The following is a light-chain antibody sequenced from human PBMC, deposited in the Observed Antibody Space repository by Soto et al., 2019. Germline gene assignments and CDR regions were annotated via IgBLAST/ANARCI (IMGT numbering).Light chain of an antibody. V-gene: IGKV3-15*01. Sequence: EILMTQSPATLSVSPGERATLSGRASQSVDSNLAWYQQKPGQAPRLLIYGASTRATGIPARFSGSGSGTEFTLTISSLQSEDFAVYYCQQYNNWPPVTFGQGTKVDIK. CDR1: QSVDSN. J-gene: IGKJ1*01. CDR3: QQYNNWPPVT. CDR2: GAS.